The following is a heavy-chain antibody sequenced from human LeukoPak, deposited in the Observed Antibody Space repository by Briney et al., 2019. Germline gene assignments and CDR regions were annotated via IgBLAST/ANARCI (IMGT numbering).Heavy chain of an antibody. Sequence: SETLSLTCTVSGGSISGDYCSCIRQSPGNGLEWIGYMCDSGSTNYNPSLKSRVTIAVDTSKNQFSLKLSSVTAADTAVYYCARDDAVAGSRGINYWGQGTLVTVSS. D-gene: IGHD6-19*01. J-gene: IGHJ4*02. CDR1: GGSISGDY. V-gene: IGHV4-59*01. CDR2: MCDSGST. CDR3: ARDDAVAGSRGINY.